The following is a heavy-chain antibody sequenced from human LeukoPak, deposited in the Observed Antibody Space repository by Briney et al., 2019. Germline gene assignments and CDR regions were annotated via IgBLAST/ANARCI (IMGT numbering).Heavy chain of an antibody. D-gene: IGHD6-13*01. Sequence: GESLRLSCAASGFTVSSNYMSWVRQAPGKGLEWVSVIYSGGSTYYADSVKGRFTISRDNSKNTLYLQMNSLRAEDTAVYYCARIIKYSSSWYAVGWFDPWGQGTLVTVSS. CDR2: IYSGGST. CDR1: GFTVSSNY. CDR3: ARIIKYSSSWYAVGWFDP. V-gene: IGHV3-66*01. J-gene: IGHJ5*02.